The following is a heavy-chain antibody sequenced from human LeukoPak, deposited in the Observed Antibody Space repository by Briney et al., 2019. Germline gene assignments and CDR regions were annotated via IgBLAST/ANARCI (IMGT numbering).Heavy chain of an antibody. CDR3: ASPADYGSGSYYTY. CDR1: GGTFTSYA. J-gene: IGHJ4*02. D-gene: IGHD3-10*01. Sequence: GSLVKVSCKASGGTFTSYAISWVRQAPGQGLEWMGGIIPIFGTANYAQKFQGRVTTTADESTSTAYKELSSLRSEDTAVYYCASPADYGSGSYYTYWGQGTLVTVSS. CDR2: IIPIFGTA. V-gene: IGHV1-69*01.